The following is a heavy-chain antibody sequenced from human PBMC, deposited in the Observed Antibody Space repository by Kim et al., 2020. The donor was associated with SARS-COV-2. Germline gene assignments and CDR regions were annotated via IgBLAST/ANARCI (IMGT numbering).Heavy chain of an antibody. CDR1: GLTFSNYW. Sequence: GGSLRLSCAASGLTFSNYWMSWVRQAPGKGLEWVATIKEDGSMKLYVDSVRGRFTISKDNAKNSVDLQMSSLRVEDTAVYYCARDNYGDYPDWGQGTLVTVSS. CDR2: IKEDGSMK. D-gene: IGHD3-16*01. V-gene: IGHV3-7*01. CDR3: ARDNYGDYPD. J-gene: IGHJ4*02.